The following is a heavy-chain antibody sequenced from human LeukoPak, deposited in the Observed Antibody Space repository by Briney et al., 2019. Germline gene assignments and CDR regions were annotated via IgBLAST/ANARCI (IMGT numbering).Heavy chain of an antibody. D-gene: IGHD4-17*01. CDR3: ARDTAYGDPDNWFDP. CDR1: GFTFSSYS. V-gene: IGHV3-21*01. CDR2: ISSSSSYI. J-gene: IGHJ5*02. Sequence: PGGSLRLSCAASGFTFSSYSMNWVRQAPGKGLEWVSSISSSSSYIYYADSVKGRFTISRDNAKNSLYLQMNSLRAEDTAVYYCARDTAYGDPDNWFDPWGQGTLVTVSS.